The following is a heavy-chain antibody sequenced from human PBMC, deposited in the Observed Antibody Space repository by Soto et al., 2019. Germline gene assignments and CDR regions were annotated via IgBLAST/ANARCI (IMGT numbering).Heavy chain of an antibody. CDR1: GGSFSGYY. Sequence: QVQLQQWGAGLLKPSETLSLTCAVYGGSFSGYYWGWIRQPPGKGLEWIGEINHSGSTNYNPSLKSRVTISVDTSKNQFSLKLSSVTAADTAVYYCARGPRLVRYYYYMDVWGKGTTVTVSS. V-gene: IGHV4-34*01. J-gene: IGHJ6*03. CDR3: ARGPRLVRYYYYMDV. CDR2: INHSGST.